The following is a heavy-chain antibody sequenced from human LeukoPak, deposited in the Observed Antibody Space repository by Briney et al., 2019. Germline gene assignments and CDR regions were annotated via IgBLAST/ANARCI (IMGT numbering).Heavy chain of an antibody. CDR1: GGSISSSSYY. Sequence: PSETLSLTCTVSGGSISSSSYYWGWIRQPPGKGLEWIGSIYYSGSTYYNPSLKSRVTISVDTSKNQFSLKLSSVTAADTAVYYCARRVGYCNSNGCPPFDYWGQGTLVTVSS. D-gene: IGHD2/OR15-2a*01. CDR3: ARRVGYCNSNGCPPFDY. CDR2: IYYSGST. V-gene: IGHV4-39*01. J-gene: IGHJ4*02.